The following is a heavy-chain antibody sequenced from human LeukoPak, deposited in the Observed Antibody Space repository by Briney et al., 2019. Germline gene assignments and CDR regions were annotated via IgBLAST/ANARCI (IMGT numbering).Heavy chain of an antibody. D-gene: IGHD6-13*01. Sequence: ASVKVSCKASGYTFTGYYMHWVRQAPGQGLEWMGWINPNSGGTNYAQKFQGRVTMTRDTSISTAYMELSRLRSDDTAVYYCARVRSSSWRDCYYHMDVWGKGTTVTVSS. CDR2: INPNSGGT. CDR1: GYTFTGYY. V-gene: IGHV1-2*02. J-gene: IGHJ6*03. CDR3: ARVRSSSWRDCYYHMDV.